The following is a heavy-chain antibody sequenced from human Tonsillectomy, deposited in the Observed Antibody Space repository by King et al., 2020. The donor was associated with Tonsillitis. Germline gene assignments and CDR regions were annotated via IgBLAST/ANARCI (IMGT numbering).Heavy chain of an antibody. CDR3: ARVSWNHDALDI. D-gene: IGHD1-1*01. CDR2: ISPSSNYI. V-gene: IGHV3-21*01. J-gene: IGHJ3*02. CDR1: GFTFSSYG. Sequence: VQLVESGGGLIKPGGSLRLSCAASGFTFSSYGLNWVRQAPGEGLEWVSSISPSSNYIYYADSVKGRFTISRDNAKSSLYLQMNSLRAEDTAVYYCARVSWNHDALDIWGQGTMVTVSS.